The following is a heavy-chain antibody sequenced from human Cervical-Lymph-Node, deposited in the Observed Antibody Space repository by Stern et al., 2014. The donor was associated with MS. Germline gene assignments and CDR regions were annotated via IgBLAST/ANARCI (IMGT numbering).Heavy chain of an antibody. CDR2: INFDGSGA. J-gene: IGHJ4*02. D-gene: IGHD5-24*01. V-gene: IGHV3-74*01. CDR3: ATSPAYNLPQH. CDR1: GFTFGSYW. Sequence: EVQLVESGGDLVQRGGSLRLSCAASGFTFGSYWMHWVRQVPGKGLVWVSRINFDGSGANYADSVKGRFTSSRDNAMNTLYLQMNSLQVEDSAVYYCATSPAYNLPQHWGQGTLVTVSS.